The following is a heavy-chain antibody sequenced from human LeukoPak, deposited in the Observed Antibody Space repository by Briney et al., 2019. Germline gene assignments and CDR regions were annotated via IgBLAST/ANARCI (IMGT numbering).Heavy chain of an antibody. CDR3: AKDWIQFNRVFDCIDS. Sequence: GGSLRLSCAASGFTFSNYWMHWVRQGQGKGLVWVSRINNDGSSRHYADSVKGRFTISRDNAKNMMYLQMNSLRAEDTAVYYCAKDWIQFNRVFDCIDSWGQGTLVTVSS. CDR2: INNDGSSR. D-gene: IGHD2-21*01. CDR1: GFTFSNYW. J-gene: IGHJ4*02. V-gene: IGHV3-74*01.